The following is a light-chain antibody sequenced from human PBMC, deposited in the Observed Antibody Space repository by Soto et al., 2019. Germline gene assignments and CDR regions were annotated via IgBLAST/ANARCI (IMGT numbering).Light chain of an antibody. CDR3: QQYGTSPPVYA. CDR2: HAS. Sequence: EIVLTQSPGTLSLSPGERATLSCRTSQSVSNTYLAWYQQKPGQAPRLLIYHASSRATGLPGRFSGSGSGTHFTLTISRLEPEDFAVYYCQQYGTSPPVYAFGQGTKLEI. V-gene: IGKV3-20*01. CDR1: QSVSNTY. J-gene: IGKJ2*01.